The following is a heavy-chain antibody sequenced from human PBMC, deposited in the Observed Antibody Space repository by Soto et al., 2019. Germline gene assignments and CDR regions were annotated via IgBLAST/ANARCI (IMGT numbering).Heavy chain of an antibody. D-gene: IGHD6-19*01. J-gene: IGHJ4*02. CDR1: GGSISSGGYA. V-gene: IGHV4-31*03. Sequence: PLSVTGTVSGGSISSGGYAWNWIRQHPGKGLEWIGYTYYSGNTYYNPSLNSRVTISADTYKSQFYLKLSSVTSADTAVYYCARLSSSGWPIEYWGQGTLVTASS. CDR3: ARLSSSGWPIEY. CDR2: TYYSGNT.